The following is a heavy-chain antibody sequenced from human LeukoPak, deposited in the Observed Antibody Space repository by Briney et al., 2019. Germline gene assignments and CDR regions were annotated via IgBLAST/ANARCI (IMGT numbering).Heavy chain of an antibody. J-gene: IGHJ3*02. V-gene: IGHV4-39*07. CDR2: MYYSGST. CDR3: ARLSTVTTRSAFDI. CDR1: GGSISSSSYY. D-gene: IGHD4-17*01. Sequence: NPSETLSLTCTVSGGSISSSSYYWGWIRQPPGKGLEWIGNMYYSGSTYYNPSLKSRVTMSVDTSTSQFSLKLSSVTAADTAVYYCARLSTVTTRSAFDIWGQGTMVTVSS.